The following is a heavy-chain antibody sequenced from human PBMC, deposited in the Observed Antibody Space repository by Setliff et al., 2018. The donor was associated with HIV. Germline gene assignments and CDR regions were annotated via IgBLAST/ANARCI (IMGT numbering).Heavy chain of an antibody. D-gene: IGHD3-22*01. J-gene: IGHJ4*02. Sequence: GFSFSDYYMSWIRQAPGKGLEWISYISSGGGSISYAASVKGRFTISRDNAKNSLYLQMNSLRAEDTALYYCARVRDYSDSSGYTYYFDNWGQGTLVTVSS. V-gene: IGHV3-11*04. CDR1: GFSFSDYY. CDR3: ARVRDYSDSSGYTYYFDN. CDR2: ISSGGGSI.